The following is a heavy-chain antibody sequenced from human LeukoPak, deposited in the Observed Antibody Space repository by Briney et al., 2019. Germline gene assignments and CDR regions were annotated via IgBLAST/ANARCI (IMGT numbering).Heavy chain of an antibody. D-gene: IGHD2-15*01. J-gene: IGHJ4*02. CDR3: AREDCSGGSCYSDY. CDR1: GGSISSKSYY. Sequence: PSETLSLTCTVSGGSISSKSYYWSWIRQPPGKGLEWIGYIYYSGSTNYNPSLKSRVTISVDTSKNQFSLKLSSVTAADTAVYYCAREDCSGGSCYSDYWGQGTLVTVSS. CDR2: IYYSGST. V-gene: IGHV4-61*01.